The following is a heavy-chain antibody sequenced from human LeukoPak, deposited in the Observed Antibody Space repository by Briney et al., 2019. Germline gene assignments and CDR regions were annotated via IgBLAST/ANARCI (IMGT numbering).Heavy chain of an antibody. D-gene: IGHD2-15*01. CDR2: IYYSGST. CDR3: ARALGGNYFDY. J-gene: IGHJ4*02. Sequence: PSETLSLTCTVSGGSISSGDYYWSWIRQPPGKGLEWIGYIYYSGSTYYNPSLRSRVTISVDTSKNQFSLKLSSVTAADTAVYYCARALGGNYFDYWGQGTLVTVSS. CDR1: GGSISSGDYY. V-gene: IGHV4-30-4*01.